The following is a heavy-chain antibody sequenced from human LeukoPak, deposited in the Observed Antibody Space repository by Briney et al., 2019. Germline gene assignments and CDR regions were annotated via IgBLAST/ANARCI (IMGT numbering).Heavy chain of an antibody. V-gene: IGHV1-18*01. CDR2: ISAYNGNT. D-gene: IGHD3-3*01. CDR1: GYTFTSYG. J-gene: IGHJ3*02. CDR3: ARDDRRFLEWLFFRGSTFDI. Sequence: GASVKVSCKASGYTFTSYGISWVRQAPGQGLEWMGWISAYNGNTNYAQKLQGRVTTTTDTSTSTAYMELRSLRSDDTAVYYCARDDRRFLEWLFFRGSTFDIWGQGTMVTVSS.